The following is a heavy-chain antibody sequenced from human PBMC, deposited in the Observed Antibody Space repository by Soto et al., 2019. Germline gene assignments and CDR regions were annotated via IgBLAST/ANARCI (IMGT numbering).Heavy chain of an antibody. J-gene: IGHJ4*02. D-gene: IGHD3-16*02. CDR3: ARGGSRLGELSGFDY. V-gene: IGHV4-31*03. CDR2: IYYSGST. CDR1: GDSISSGGHY. Sequence: QVQLQESGPGLVKPPQTLSLTCTVSGDSISSGGHYWSWIRQHPGKGLEWIGYIYYSGSTSYNPSLQSRVIISVDTSKNQFSLKLSSVTAADTAVYYCARGGSRLGELSGFDYSGQGILVTVSS.